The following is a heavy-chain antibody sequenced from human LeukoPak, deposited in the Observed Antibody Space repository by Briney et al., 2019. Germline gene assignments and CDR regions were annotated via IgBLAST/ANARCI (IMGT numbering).Heavy chain of an antibody. CDR2: ISWNSGSI. V-gene: IGHV3-9*01. CDR1: GFTFDDYA. J-gene: IGHJ4*02. CDR3: AKAPKPGIAAAEDY. Sequence: GGSLRLSCAASGFTFDDYAMHWVRQAPGKGLEWVSGISWNSGSIGYADSVKGRFTISGDNAKNSLYLQMNSLRAEDTALYYCAKAPKPGIAAAEDYWGQGTLVTVSS. D-gene: IGHD6-13*01.